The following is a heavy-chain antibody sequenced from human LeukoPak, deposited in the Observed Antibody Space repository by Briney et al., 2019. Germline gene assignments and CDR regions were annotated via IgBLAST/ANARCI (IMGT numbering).Heavy chain of an antibody. CDR3: ARGGSTESYYYYMDV. V-gene: IGHV1-69*06. J-gene: IGHJ6*03. CDR1: GGTFRSYA. Sequence: ASVTVSCKASGGTFRSYAISWVRQAPGHALEWMGGIIPIFGTANYAHKFQRRVTITADKSTSTAYMELSSLTSDDTAVYYCARGGSTESYYYYMDVWGKGTTVTVSS. CDR2: IIPIFGTA.